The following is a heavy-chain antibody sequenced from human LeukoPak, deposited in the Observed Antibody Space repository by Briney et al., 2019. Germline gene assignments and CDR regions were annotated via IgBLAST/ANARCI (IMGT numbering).Heavy chain of an antibody. CDR1: GFTFSSYA. Sequence: GGSLRLSCAASGFTFSSYAMSWVRQAPGKGLEWVPAISGSGGSTYYADSVKGRFTISRDNSKNTLYLQMNSLRAEDTAVYYCAKDLQKYIYGPYYFDYWGQGTLVTVSS. CDR3: AKDLQKYIYGPYYFDY. CDR2: ISGSGGST. V-gene: IGHV3-23*01. J-gene: IGHJ4*02. D-gene: IGHD5-18*01.